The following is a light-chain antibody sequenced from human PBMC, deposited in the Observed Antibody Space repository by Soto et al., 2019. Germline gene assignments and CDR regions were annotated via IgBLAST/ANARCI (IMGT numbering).Light chain of an antibody. V-gene: IGLV2-14*03. J-gene: IGLJ3*02. CDR2: DVT. CDR3: SSYTTSSTLV. CDR1: SSDIGGYNF. Sequence: QSALTQPASVSGSPGQSITISCTGTSSDIGGYNFVSWYQQHPGKAPKLMIYDVTNRPPGLSDRFSGSKSGNTASLTISGLQAEVEADYYCSSYTTSSTLVFGGGTKLTVL.